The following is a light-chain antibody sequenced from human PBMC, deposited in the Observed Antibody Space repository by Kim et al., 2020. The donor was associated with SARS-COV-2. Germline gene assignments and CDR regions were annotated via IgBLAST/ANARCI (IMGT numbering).Light chain of an antibody. Sequence: QSVLTQPPSVSGAPGQRVTISCTGNSSNIGAHNDVHWYQQLPGTAPKLLIYGNNNRPSGVPDRFSGSKSDTSASLAISGLQTEDEADYYCQSYDSSLSAWVFGGGTQLTVL. V-gene: IGLV1-40*01. CDR2: GNN. J-gene: IGLJ2*01. CDR3: QSYDSSLSAWV. CDR1: SSNIGAHND.